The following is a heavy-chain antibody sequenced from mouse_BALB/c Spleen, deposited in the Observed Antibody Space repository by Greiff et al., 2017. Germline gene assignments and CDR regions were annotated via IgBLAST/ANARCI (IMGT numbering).Heavy chain of an antibody. CDR3: ARGDHFDY. Sequence: QVQLQQPGAELVKPGASVKLSCKASGYTFTSYWMHWVKQRPGQGLEWIGEINPSNGRTNYNEKFKSKATLTVDKSSSTAYMQLSSLTSEDSAVYYCARGDHFDYWGQGTTLTVSS. V-gene: IGHV1S81*02. CDR2: INPSNGRT. J-gene: IGHJ2*01. D-gene: IGHD2-13*01. CDR1: GYTFTSYW.